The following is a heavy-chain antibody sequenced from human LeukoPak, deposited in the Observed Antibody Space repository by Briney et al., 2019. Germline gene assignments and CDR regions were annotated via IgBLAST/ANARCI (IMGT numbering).Heavy chain of an antibody. V-gene: IGHV3-23*01. Sequence: GGSLRLSCAASGFTFSSYAMSRVRQAPGKGLEWVSTISGSGGNTYYADSVKGRFTISRDNSKNTLYLQMNSLRAEDTAVYYCAKDLSSFYAPDYWGQGTLVTVSS. CDR2: ISGSGGNT. D-gene: IGHD2/OR15-2a*01. J-gene: IGHJ4*02. CDR1: GFTFSSYA. CDR3: AKDLSSFYAPDY.